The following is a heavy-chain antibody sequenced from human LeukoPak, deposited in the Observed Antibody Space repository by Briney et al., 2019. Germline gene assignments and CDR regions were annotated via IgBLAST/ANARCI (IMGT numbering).Heavy chain of an antibody. Sequence: SQTLSLTCAISGDSVSSNSAAWNWIRQSPSRGLEWLGRTYYRSKWYNDYAVSVKSRITINPDTSKNQFSLQLNSVTAADTAVYYCARGAASSSWYYYYYYYMDVWGKGTTVTISS. CDR1: GDSVSSNSAA. J-gene: IGHJ6*03. CDR2: TYYRSKWYN. CDR3: ARGAASSSWYYYYYYYMDV. V-gene: IGHV6-1*01. D-gene: IGHD6-13*01.